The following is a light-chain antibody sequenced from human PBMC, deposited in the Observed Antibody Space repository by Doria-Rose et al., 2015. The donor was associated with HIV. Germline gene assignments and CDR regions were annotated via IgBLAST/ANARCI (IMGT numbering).Light chain of an antibody. CDR3: QQYYDTPS. J-gene: IGKJ3*01. CDR1: NGLLYTSKNY. V-gene: IGKV4-1*01. Sequence: TQSLESMGMSLGAWANLNCKSYNGLLYTSKNYLAWYQQKPGQPPTLLIYWASTRQSGVPARFSGSVSGTDFTLTISSLEAEDVAVYYCQQYYDTPSFGPGTTVDIK. CDR2: WAS.